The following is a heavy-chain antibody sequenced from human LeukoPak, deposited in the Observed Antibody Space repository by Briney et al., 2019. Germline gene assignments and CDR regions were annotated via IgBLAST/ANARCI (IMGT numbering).Heavy chain of an antibody. Sequence: SETLSLTCTVSGDSISSYYWSWIRQPAGKGLGWIGRMYTSGSTNYNPSLKSRVTMSVDTPKNQFSLKVSSVTAADTAMYYCARDSGYDLTWGQGTLVTVSS. V-gene: IGHV4-4*07. CDR3: ARDSGYDLT. CDR2: MYTSGST. CDR1: GDSISSYY. D-gene: IGHD5-12*01. J-gene: IGHJ5*02.